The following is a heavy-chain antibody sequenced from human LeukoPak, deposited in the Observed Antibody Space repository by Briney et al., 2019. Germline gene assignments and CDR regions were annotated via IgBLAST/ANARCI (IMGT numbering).Heavy chain of an antibody. D-gene: IGHD6-6*01. J-gene: IGHJ5*02. CDR3: ARGIAARPDWFDP. CDR1: GYTFTGYY. Sequence: ASVKVSCKASGYTFTGYYMHWVRQAPGQGLEWMGWINPNSGGTNYAQKLQGRVTMTTDTSTSTAYMELRSLRSDDTAVYYCARGIAARPDWFDPWGQGTLVTVSS. CDR2: INPNSGGT. V-gene: IGHV1-2*02.